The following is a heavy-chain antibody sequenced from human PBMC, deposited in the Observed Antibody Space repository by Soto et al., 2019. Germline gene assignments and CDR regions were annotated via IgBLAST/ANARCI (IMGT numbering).Heavy chain of an antibody. CDR3: AKDQWSSSWYYYYGMDV. V-gene: IGHV3-30*18. Sequence: QVQLVESGGGVVQPGRSLRLSCAASGFTFSSYGMHWVRQAPGKGLEWVAVISYDGSNKYYADSVKGRFTISRDNSKNTLYLQMNSLRAEDTAVYYCAKDQWSSSWYYYYGMDVWGQVTTVTVSS. J-gene: IGHJ6*02. D-gene: IGHD6-13*01. CDR1: GFTFSSYG. CDR2: ISYDGSNK.